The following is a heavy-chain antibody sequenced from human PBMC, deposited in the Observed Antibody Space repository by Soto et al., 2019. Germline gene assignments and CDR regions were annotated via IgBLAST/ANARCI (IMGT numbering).Heavy chain of an antibody. Sequence: QVRMVESGGALVKPGGSLRLSCAASGFTFSDYYMSWIRQAPGQVLEWLSYISSRGDTIYYADSVKGRFTISRDNDKNSLYLQMSSLRAEDTAVYYCARSGFNYGFGYYFDYWGQGTLVTVSS. CDR1: GFTFSDYY. V-gene: IGHV3-11*01. J-gene: IGHJ4*02. CDR3: ARSGFNYGFGYYFDY. CDR2: ISSRGDTI. D-gene: IGHD5-18*01.